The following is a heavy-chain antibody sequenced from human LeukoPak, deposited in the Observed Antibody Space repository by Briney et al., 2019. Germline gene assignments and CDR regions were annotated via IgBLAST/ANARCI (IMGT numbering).Heavy chain of an antibody. D-gene: IGHD2-15*01. CDR2: INHSGST. CDR1: GGSFSGYY. Sequence: SETLSFTCAVYGGSFSGYYWSWIRQPPGKGLEWIGEINHSGSTNYNPSLKSRVTISVDTSKNQFSLKLSSVTAADTAVYYCAVGYCSGGSCPQHFDYWGQGTLVTVSS. V-gene: IGHV4-34*01. CDR3: AVGYCSGGSCPQHFDY. J-gene: IGHJ4*02.